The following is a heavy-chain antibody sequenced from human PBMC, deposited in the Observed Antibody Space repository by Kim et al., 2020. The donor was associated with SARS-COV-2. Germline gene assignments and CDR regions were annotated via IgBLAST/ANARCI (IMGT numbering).Heavy chain of an antibody. CDR2: IKSKSDGGTT. CDR3: TTGPPGDCSSTSCYSH. J-gene: IGHJ4*02. CDR1: GFTFSNAW. V-gene: IGHV3-15*01. D-gene: IGHD2-2*02. Sequence: GGSLRLSCEASGFTFSNAWMSWVRQAPGKGLEWVGRIKSKSDGGTTDYAAPVKGRFTISTEHLKHTQYLQMKSRKTEDTAGYCCTTGPPGDCSSTSCYSHWGQGTLVTVSS.